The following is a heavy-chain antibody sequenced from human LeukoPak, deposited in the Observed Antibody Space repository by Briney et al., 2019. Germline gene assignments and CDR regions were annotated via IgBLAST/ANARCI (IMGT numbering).Heavy chain of an antibody. CDR2: IYSGGST. Sequence: SGGSLRLSCAASGVSVSSNYISWVRQAPGKGLEWVSIIYSGGSTYYADSVKGRFTISKDNSKNTVYLQMNSLRAEDTAVYYCAKSGGYGLIDYWGQGTLVTVSS. D-gene: IGHD6-25*01. CDR1: GVSVSSNY. CDR3: AKSGGYGLIDY. J-gene: IGHJ4*01. V-gene: IGHV3-53*01.